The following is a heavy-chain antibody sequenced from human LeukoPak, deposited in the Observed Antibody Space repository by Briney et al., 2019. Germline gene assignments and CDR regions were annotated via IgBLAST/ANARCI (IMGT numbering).Heavy chain of an antibody. CDR3: ARLSQGSYSPLDY. CDR2: SYHTGST. CDR1: GYSITSGYY. V-gene: IGHV4-38-2*02. Sequence: SETLSLTCSVSGYSITSGYYWGWIRQTPGKGLEWIGSSYHTGSTLYNPSLKSRVTISVDPSKNQFSLKLSSVIVADTAVYYCARLSQGSYSPLDYWGQGTLVTVSS. J-gene: IGHJ4*02. D-gene: IGHD1-26*01.